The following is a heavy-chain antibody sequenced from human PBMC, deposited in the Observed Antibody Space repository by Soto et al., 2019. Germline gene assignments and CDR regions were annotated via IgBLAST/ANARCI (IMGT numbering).Heavy chain of an antibody. Sequence: PSETLSLTCTVSGGSISSGGYYWSWIRQHPGKGLEWIGYIYYSGSTYYNPSLKSRVTISVDTSKNQFSLKLSSVTAADTAVYYCARYCSGGSCSNVHDAFDIWGQGTMVNGSS. CDR3: ARYCSGGSCSNVHDAFDI. V-gene: IGHV4-31*03. D-gene: IGHD2-15*01. CDR1: GGSISSGGYY. CDR2: IYYSGST. J-gene: IGHJ3*02.